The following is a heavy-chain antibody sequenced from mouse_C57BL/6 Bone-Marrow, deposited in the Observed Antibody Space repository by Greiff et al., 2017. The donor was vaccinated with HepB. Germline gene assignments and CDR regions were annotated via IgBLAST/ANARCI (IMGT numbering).Heavy chain of an antibody. D-gene: IGHD1-1*01. Sequence: QVQLQQSGPGLVQPSQSLSITCTVSGFSLTSYGVHWVRQSPGKGLEWLGVIWSGGSTDYNAAFISRLSISKDNSKSQVFFKMNSLQADDTAIYYCARNSNYYGSSYGRYFDVWGTGTTVTVSS. CDR2: IWSGGST. V-gene: IGHV2-2*01. CDR3: ARNSNYYGSSYGRYFDV. CDR1: GFSLTSYG. J-gene: IGHJ1*03.